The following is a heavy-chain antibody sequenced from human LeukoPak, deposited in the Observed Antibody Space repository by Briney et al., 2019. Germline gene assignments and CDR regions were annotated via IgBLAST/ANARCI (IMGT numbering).Heavy chain of an antibody. CDR3: AKVASGNSGPSDY. CDR2: IRFDGSNK. CDR1: GFTFSSYG. Sequence: PGGSLRLSCAASGFTFSSYGMHWVRQAPGKGLEWVAFIRFDGSNKYYADSVKGRFTISGDSSKNTLYLQMNSLRAEDTAVYYCAKVASGNSGPSDYWGQGTLVTVSS. J-gene: IGHJ4*02. V-gene: IGHV3-30*02. D-gene: IGHD2/OR15-2a*01.